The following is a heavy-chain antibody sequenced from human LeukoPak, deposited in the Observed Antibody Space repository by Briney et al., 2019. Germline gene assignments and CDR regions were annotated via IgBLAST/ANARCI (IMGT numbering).Heavy chain of an antibody. CDR3: AKGYRTSIAARVLHRTVLYYFDY. D-gene: IGHD6-6*01. CDR1: GFTFSSYA. V-gene: IGHV3-23*01. Sequence: GGSLRLSCAASGFTFSSYAMSWVRQAPGKGLEWVSAISGSGGSTYYADSVKGRFTISRDNSKNTLYLQMNSLRAEDTAVYYCAKGYRTSIAARVLHRTVLYYFDYWGQGTLVTVSS. CDR2: ISGSGGST. J-gene: IGHJ4*02.